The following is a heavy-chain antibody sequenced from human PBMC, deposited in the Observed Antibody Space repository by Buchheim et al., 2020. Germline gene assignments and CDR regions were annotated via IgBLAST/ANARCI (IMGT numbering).Heavy chain of an antibody. CDR1: GFTFTSYE. Sequence: EVQLVESGGGLVQPGGSLRLSCAASGFTFTSYEMNWVRQAPGKGLEWVSYSSTSGSTKNYADSVKGRFTISRDNAKNSLYLQMSSLRVEDTAVYYCARARVLDYWGQGT. D-gene: IGHD3-10*01. CDR3: ARARVLDY. J-gene: IGHJ4*02. V-gene: IGHV3-48*03. CDR2: SSTSGSTK.